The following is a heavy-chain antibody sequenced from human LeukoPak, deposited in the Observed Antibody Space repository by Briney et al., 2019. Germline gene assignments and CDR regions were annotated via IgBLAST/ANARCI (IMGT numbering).Heavy chain of an antibody. CDR1: NGSISSYY. V-gene: IGHV4-59*08. Sequence: SETLSLTCTVSNGSISSYYWSWIRQPPGKGLEWIGFIYYSGSTNYNPSLKSRVTISVDTSKNQYSLKLTSVTAADTAMYYCARSCGGGSCNHFYYGMDAWGQGTTVTVSS. J-gene: IGHJ6*02. CDR3: ARSCGGGSCNHFYYGMDA. D-gene: IGHD2-15*01. CDR2: IYYSGST.